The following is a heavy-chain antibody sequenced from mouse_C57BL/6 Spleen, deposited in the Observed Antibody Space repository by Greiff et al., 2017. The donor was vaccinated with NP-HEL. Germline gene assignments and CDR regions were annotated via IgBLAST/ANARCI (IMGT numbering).Heavy chain of an antibody. Sequence: VQLQQSGAELARPGASVKMSCKASGYTFTSYTMHWVKQRPGQGLEWIGYINPSSGYTKYNQKFKDKATLTADKSSSTAYMQLSSLTSEDAAVYYCARVESYFYYFDYWGQCTTLTVSA. CDR3: ARVESYFYYFDY. D-gene: IGHD2-12*01. CDR2: INPSSGYT. V-gene: IGHV1-4*01. J-gene: IGHJ2*01. CDR1: GYTFTSYT.